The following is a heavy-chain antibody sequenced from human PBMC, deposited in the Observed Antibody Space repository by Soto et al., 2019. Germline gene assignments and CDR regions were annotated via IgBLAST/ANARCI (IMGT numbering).Heavy chain of an antibody. CDR1: GFTFSSYS. J-gene: IGHJ4*02. D-gene: IGHD1-26*01. CDR2: ISSSSSYI. CDR3: ARDRYSGSYYGFDY. V-gene: IGHV3-21*01. Sequence: GGSLRLSCVASGFTFSSYSMNWVRQAPGKGLEWVSSISSSSSYIYYADSVKGRFTISRDNAKNSLYLQMNSLRAEDTAVYYCARDRYSGSYYGFDYWGKGTLVTVSS.